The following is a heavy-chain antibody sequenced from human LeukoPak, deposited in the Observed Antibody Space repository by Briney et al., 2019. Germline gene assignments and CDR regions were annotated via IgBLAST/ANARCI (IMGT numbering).Heavy chain of an antibody. CDR2: FYHGGST. D-gene: IGHD6-13*01. CDR3: ARARYSSSWYPKSNNWFDP. J-gene: IGHJ5*02. Sequence: SETLSLTCTVSGYSISTGYYWDWIRQPPGKGLEWIGTFYHGGSTYYNPSLKSRVTISVDTSKNQFSLKLSSVTAADTAVYYCARARYSSSWYPKSNNWFDPWGQGTLVTVSS. CDR1: GYSISTGYY. V-gene: IGHV4-38-2*02.